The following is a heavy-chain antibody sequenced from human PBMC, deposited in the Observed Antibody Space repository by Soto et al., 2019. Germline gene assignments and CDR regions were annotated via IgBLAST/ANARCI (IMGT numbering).Heavy chain of an antibody. CDR3: VKESSSWYGDLDY. CDR1: GFTFSSYA. J-gene: IGHJ4*02. D-gene: IGHD6-13*01. Sequence: GGSLRLSCSASGFTFSSYAMHWVRQAPGKGLEYVSAISSNGGSTYYADSVKGRFTISRDNSKNTLYLQMSSLRAEDTAVYYCVKESSSWYGDLDYWCQGTLVTVSS. CDR2: ISSNGGST. V-gene: IGHV3-64D*09.